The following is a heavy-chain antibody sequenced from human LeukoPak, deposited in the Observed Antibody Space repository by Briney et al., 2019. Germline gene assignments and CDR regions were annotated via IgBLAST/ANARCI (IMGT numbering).Heavy chain of an antibody. CDR1: GGSFSGYY. D-gene: IGHD2-2*01. Sequence: SETLSLTCAVYGGSFSGYYWSWLRQPPGKGLEWIGEINHSGSTNYNPSLKSRVTISVDTSKNQFSLKLSSVTAADTAVYYCARGPCSTTSCYHPKGYYYYMDVWGKGTTVTVSS. CDR3: ARGPCSTTSCYHPKGYYYYMDV. CDR2: INHSGST. V-gene: IGHV4-34*01. J-gene: IGHJ6*03.